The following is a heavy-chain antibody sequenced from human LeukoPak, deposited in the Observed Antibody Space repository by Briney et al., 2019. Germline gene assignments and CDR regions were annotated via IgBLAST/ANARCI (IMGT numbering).Heavy chain of an antibody. D-gene: IGHD7-27*01. Sequence: GGSLKLSCAASGFTFSSYWMYWVRQAPGQGLVWVSHTNSDGSNTIYADTVKGRFTISRDNAKNTLYLQMKSLRADDTAVYYCVRGLSGPAIWGQGTLVTVSS. CDR2: TNSDGSNT. CDR1: GFTFSSYW. V-gene: IGHV3-74*01. CDR3: VRGLSGPAI. J-gene: IGHJ4*02.